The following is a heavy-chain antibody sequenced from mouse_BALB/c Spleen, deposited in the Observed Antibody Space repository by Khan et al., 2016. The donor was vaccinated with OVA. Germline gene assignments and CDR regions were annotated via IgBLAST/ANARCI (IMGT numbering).Heavy chain of an antibody. J-gene: IGHJ2*01. CDR1: GYTFTSYW. V-gene: IGHV1-87*01. CDR2: IYPGDGNT. CDR3: VRGGITTGYFDY. Sequence: VQLQQSGTELARPGASVKLSCKASGYTFTSYWMQWVKQRPGQGLEWIGAIYPGDGNTRYTQTFKGKATLTADKSSSTAYMQLSSVASEDSAVYFCVRGGITTGYFDYWGQGTTLTVSS. D-gene: IGHD1-1*01.